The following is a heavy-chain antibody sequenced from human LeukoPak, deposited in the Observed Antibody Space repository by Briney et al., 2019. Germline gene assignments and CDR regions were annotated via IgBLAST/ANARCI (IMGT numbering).Heavy chain of an antibody. Sequence: PSETLSLTCTVSGDSVSSGNYYWGWIRQPPGKGLEWIGFMSNSGHTYSTPSLKSRVTISVDTSKNQFSLKLNSVTAADTAVYYCPRVSAAGTGPDSWGQGTLVTVSS. J-gene: IGHJ4*02. V-gene: IGHV4-61*01. D-gene: IGHD6-13*01. CDR2: MSNSGHT. CDR1: GDSVSSGNYY. CDR3: PRVSAAGTGPDS.